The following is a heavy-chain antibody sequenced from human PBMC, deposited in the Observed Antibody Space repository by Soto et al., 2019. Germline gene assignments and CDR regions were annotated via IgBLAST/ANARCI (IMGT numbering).Heavy chain of an antibody. D-gene: IGHD6-19*01. J-gene: IGHJ4*02. Sequence: ASVKVSCKASGYTFTSYGISWVRQAPGQGLEWMGWISAYNGNTNYAQKLQGRVTMTTDTSTSTAYMELRSLRSDDTAVYYCARGRERLPIAVAGPRSFDYWGQGTLVTVSS. CDR1: GYTFTSYG. CDR2: ISAYNGNT. CDR3: ARGRERLPIAVAGPRSFDY. V-gene: IGHV1-18*01.